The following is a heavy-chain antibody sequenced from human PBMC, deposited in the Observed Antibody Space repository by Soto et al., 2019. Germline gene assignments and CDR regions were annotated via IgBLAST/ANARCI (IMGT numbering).Heavy chain of an antibody. V-gene: IGHV4-4*07. D-gene: IGHD4-17*01. J-gene: IGHJ3*02. CDR1: GGSISSYY. CDR2: IYTSGSA. CDR3: ARRNQYGDYDAFDI. Sequence: PSETLSLTCTVSGGSISSYYWSWIRQPAGKGLEWIGRIYTSGSANYNPSLKSRVTMSVDTSKNQFSLKLSSVTAADTAVYYCARRNQYGDYDAFDIWGQGTMVTVSS.